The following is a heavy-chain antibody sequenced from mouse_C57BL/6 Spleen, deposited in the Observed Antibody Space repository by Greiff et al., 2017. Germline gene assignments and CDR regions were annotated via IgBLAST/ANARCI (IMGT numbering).Heavy chain of an antibody. Sequence: QVQLQQSGAELMKPGASVKLSCKATGYTFTGYWIEWVKQRPGHGLEWIGAIDPETGGTAYNQKFKGKAILTADKSSSTAYLELRSLTSEDSAVYYCTPYYYGSSYAYYAMDYWGQGTSVTVSS. V-gene: IGHV1-15*01. D-gene: IGHD1-1*01. CDR3: TPYYYGSSYAYYAMDY. J-gene: IGHJ4*01. CDR2: IDPETGGT. CDR1: GYTFTGYW.